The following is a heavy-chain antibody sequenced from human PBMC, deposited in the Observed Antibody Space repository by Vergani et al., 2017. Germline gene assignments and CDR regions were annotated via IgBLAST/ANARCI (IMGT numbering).Heavy chain of an antibody. CDR1: GGTFSSYT. Sequence: QVQLVQSGAEVKKPGSSVKVSCKASGGTFSSYTISWVRQAPGQGLEWMGRIIPILGIANYAEKFQGRVTMTADKSTSTAYLELSSLRSEDTAVYYCAGVEPGKSNYYYYGMDVWGQGTTVTVSS. V-gene: IGHV1-69*09. J-gene: IGHJ6*02. CDR3: AGVEPGKSNYYYYGMDV. CDR2: IIPILGIA. D-gene: IGHD6-6*01.